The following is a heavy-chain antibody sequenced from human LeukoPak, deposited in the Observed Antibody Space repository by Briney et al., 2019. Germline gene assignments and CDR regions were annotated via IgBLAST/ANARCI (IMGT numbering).Heavy chain of an antibody. Sequence: SETLSLTCTVYGGSISSYYWSWIRQPAGKGLEWIGRIYTSGSTNYNPSLKSRVTMSVDTSKNQFSLKLSSVTAADTAVYYCARMGLDRGYFDYWGQGTLDTVSS. V-gene: IGHV4-4*07. CDR3: ARMGLDRGYFDY. J-gene: IGHJ4*02. CDR1: GGSISSYY. CDR2: IYTSGST. D-gene: IGHD3/OR15-3a*01.